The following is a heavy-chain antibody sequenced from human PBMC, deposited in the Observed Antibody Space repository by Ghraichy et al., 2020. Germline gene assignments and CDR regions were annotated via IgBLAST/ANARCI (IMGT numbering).Heavy chain of an antibody. J-gene: IGHJ5*02. CDR3: ARGPLRYQLLSPFDP. V-gene: IGHV4-34*01. D-gene: IGHD2-2*01. CDR1: GGSFSGYY. Sequence: SETLSLTCAVYGGSFSGYYWSWIRQPPGKGLEWIGEINHSGSTNYNPSLKSRVTISVDTSKNQFSLKLSSVTAADTAVYYCARGPLRYQLLSPFDPWGQGTLVTVSS. CDR2: INHSGST.